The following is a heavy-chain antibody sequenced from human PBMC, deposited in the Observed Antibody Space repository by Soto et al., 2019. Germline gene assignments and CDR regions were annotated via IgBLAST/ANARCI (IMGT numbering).Heavy chain of an antibody. CDR2: IYYNGST. CDR3: ARVRFFRPAYFDS. V-gene: IGHV4-59*01. Sequence: PSETLSLTCTVSGGSISSFYWSWIRQPPGKGLEWIGYIYYNGSTNYNPSLRSRVTISLDTSKNQFSLKLSSVTAADTAVYYCARVRFFRPAYFDSWGQGTLVTVPQ. J-gene: IGHJ4*02. CDR1: GGSISSFY. D-gene: IGHD3-3*01.